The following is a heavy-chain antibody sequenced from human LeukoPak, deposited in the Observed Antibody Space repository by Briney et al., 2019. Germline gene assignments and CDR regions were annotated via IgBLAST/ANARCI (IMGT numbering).Heavy chain of an antibody. CDR1: GYTFTSYG. D-gene: IGHD3-22*01. CDR2: ISAYNGNT. J-gene: IGHJ5*02. V-gene: IGHV1-18*01. CDR3: ARDRGLTYYYDSSGPFDP. Sequence: ASVKVSCKASGYTFTSYGISWVRQAPGQGLEWMGWISAYNGNTNYAQKLQGRVTMTTDTSTSTAYMELRSLRSDDTAVYYCARDRGLTYYYDSSGPFDPWGQGTLVTVSS.